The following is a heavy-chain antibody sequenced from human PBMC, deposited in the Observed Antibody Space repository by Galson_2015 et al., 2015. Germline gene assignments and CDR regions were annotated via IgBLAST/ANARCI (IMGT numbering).Heavy chain of an antibody. Sequence: SLRLSCAASGFTFSIYWMSWVRQAPGKGLEWVANIKQDGSEKYYVDSVKGRFTISRDNAKKSLYLQMNSLRPEDTAVYYCVSWNYGFDFWGQGTMVTVSS. V-gene: IGHV3-7*03. CDR1: GFTFSIYW. CDR3: VSWNYGFDF. CDR2: IKQDGSEK. J-gene: IGHJ3*01. D-gene: IGHD1-7*01.